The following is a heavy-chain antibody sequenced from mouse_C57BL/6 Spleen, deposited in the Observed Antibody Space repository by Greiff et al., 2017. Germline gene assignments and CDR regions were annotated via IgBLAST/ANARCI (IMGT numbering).Heavy chain of an antibody. D-gene: IGHD2-1*01. Sequence: VQLQQPGPGLVQPSQSLSITCTVSGFSLTSYGVHWVRQSPGKGLEWLGVIWSGGSTDYNAAFISRLSISKDNSKSQVFFKMNSLQADDTAIYYCARGGNYEGFAYWGQGTLVTVSA. J-gene: IGHJ3*01. CDR2: IWSGGST. CDR3: ARGGNYEGFAY. V-gene: IGHV2-2*01. CDR1: GFSLTSYG.